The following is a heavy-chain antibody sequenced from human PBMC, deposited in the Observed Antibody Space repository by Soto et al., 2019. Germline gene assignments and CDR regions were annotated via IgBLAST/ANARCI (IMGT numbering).Heavy chain of an antibody. Sequence: GGSLGLSCAVSGFTFSAYWMHWVRQVPGKGLTWVSRISDDGSTATYADSVKGRFIISRDNAKNSLYLEMNTLRADDSGLYYCARGPRVSSTGTGAHWGRGTLVTVSS. CDR2: ISDDGSTA. CDR3: ARGPRVSSTGTGAH. CDR1: GFTFSAYW. V-gene: IGHV3-74*01. D-gene: IGHD1-1*01. J-gene: IGHJ4*02.